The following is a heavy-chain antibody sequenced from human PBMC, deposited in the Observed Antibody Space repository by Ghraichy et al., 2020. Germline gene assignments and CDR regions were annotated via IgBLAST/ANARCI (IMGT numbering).Heavy chain of an antibody. V-gene: IGHV3-23*01. CDR2: ISSSGGST. J-gene: IGHJ4*02. CDR1: GFTVSTFA. Sequence: LSLTCEASGFTVSTFAMSWVRQAPGKGLEWVSGISSSGGSTFYSDSVRDRFSISRDNSKNTLHLQMNSLRDEDTALYYCTKQKGWYKENYAFDYWGPGTLVTVSS. CDR3: TKQKGWYKENYAFDY. D-gene: IGHD6-19*01.